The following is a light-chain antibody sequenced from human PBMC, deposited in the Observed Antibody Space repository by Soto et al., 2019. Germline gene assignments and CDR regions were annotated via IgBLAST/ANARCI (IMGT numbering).Light chain of an antibody. Sequence: QSVLTQPASVSGSPGQSITISCTGTSSDVGGYNYVSWYQQHPGKAPKLMIYEVSNRPSGVSNRFSGSTSGNTASLAISGLQAEDEADYYCGSYTSSSTLVFGGGTKLTVL. CDR3: GSYTSSSTLV. CDR2: EVS. CDR1: SSDVGGYNY. V-gene: IGLV2-14*01. J-gene: IGLJ3*02.